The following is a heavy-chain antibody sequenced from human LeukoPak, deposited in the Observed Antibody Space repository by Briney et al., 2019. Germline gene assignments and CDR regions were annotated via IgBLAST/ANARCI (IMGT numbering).Heavy chain of an antibody. D-gene: IGHD3-22*01. J-gene: IGHJ3*02. Sequence: SVKVSCKASGYTFTSYGISWVRQAPGQGLEWMGGIIPIFGTANYAQKFQGRVTITADKSTSTAYMELSSLRSEDTAVYYCASAPPANYDSSGYGAFDIWGQGTMVTVSS. CDR1: GYTFTSYG. V-gene: IGHV1-69*06. CDR2: IIPIFGTA. CDR3: ASAPPANYDSSGYGAFDI.